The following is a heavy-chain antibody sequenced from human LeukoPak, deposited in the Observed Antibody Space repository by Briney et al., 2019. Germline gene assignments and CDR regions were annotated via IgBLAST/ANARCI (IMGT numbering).Heavy chain of an antibody. CDR3: AKKGYYASGSYFDY. D-gene: IGHD3-10*01. Sequence: PGGSLRLSCAASGFIFRSHGMNWVRQAPGKGLEWVAFVRYDGNYKYYAESVNGRFTISRDNSTNTLYLQMNSLRPEDTAMYYCAKKGYYASGSYFDYWGQGTLVTVSS. V-gene: IGHV3-30*02. CDR1: GFIFRSHG. J-gene: IGHJ4*01. CDR2: VRYDGNYK.